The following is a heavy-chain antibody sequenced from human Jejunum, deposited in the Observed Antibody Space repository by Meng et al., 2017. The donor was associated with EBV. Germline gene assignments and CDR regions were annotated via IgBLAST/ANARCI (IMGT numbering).Heavy chain of an antibody. CDR1: GFTFNSHT. V-gene: IGHV3-23*04. CDR3: AKLTRA. Sequence: EVELVGSGVGLVQPGGSLRLSFAASGFTFNSHTMSWVRQAPGKGLEWVSAITDSGGSTYYTDSVKGRFTISRDNSKNTLYLQMNSLRAEDTAVYYCAKLTRAWGQGTLVTVSS. CDR2: ITDSGGST. J-gene: IGHJ5*02.